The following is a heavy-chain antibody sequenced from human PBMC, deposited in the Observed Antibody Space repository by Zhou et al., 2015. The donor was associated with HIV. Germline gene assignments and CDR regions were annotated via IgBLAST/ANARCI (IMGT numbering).Heavy chain of an antibody. CDR1: GYTFTSYA. V-gene: IGHV1-3*05. D-gene: IGHD4-17*01. CDR3: ARASTVTTREFTYYYYGMDV. CDR2: INAGNGNT. Sequence: QVQLVQSGAEEKKPGASVKVSCKASGYTFTSYAMHWVRQAPGQRLEWMGWINAGNGNTKYSQKFQGRVTITRDTSASTAYMELSSLRSEDTAVYYCARASTVTTREFTYYYYGMDVWGQGTTVTVSS. J-gene: IGHJ6*02.